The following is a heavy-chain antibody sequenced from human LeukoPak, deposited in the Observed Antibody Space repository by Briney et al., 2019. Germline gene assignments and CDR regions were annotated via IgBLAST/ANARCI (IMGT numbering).Heavy chain of an antibody. V-gene: IGHV4-34*01. CDR3: ASGYSYGYPTRSVDY. Sequence: SETLSLTCAVYGGSFSGYYWSWIRQPPGKGLEWIGEINHSGSTNYNPSLKSRVTMSVDTSKNRISLKLSSVTAADTAVYYCASGYSYGYPTRSVDYWGQGTLVTVSS. J-gene: IGHJ4*02. CDR1: GGSFSGYY. CDR2: INHSGST. D-gene: IGHD5-18*01.